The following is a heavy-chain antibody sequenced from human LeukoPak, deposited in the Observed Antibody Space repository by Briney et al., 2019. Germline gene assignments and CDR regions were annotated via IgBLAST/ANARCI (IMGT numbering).Heavy chain of an antibody. CDR3: AKLLPDY. J-gene: IGHJ4*02. Sequence: ETLSLTCAVYGESFSGYYWSWIRQPPGKGLEWVSAISGSGGSTYYADSVKGRFTISRDNSKNTLYLQMNSLRAEDTAVYYCAKLLPDYWGQGTLVTVSS. CDR2: ISGSGGST. V-gene: IGHV3-23*01. CDR1: GESFSGYY.